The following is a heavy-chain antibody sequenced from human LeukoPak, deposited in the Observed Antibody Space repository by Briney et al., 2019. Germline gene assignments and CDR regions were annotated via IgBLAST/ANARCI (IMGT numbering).Heavy chain of an antibody. CDR3: ARGWLADSTVVTPYNY. D-gene: IGHD4-23*01. Sequence: SVKVSCKASGGTFSSYEISWVRQAPGQGLEWMGGITPMFGIAKYAQKFQGRVTISAVESMSTVHMELSSLRSEDTAKYYCARGWLADSTVVTPYNYWGQGTVVTVSS. J-gene: IGHJ4*02. V-gene: IGHV1-69*13. CDR1: GGTFSSYE. CDR2: ITPMFGIA.